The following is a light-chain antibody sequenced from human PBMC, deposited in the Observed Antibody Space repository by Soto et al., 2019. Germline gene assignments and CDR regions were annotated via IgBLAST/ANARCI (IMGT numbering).Light chain of an antibody. CDR1: QSVSSN. J-gene: IGKJ1*01. V-gene: IGKV3-15*01. Sequence: VISQSAATLSVSTGERATLSCRASQSVSSNLAWYQQKPGQAPRLLIYGASTRAAGIPARFSGSGSGTEFTLTISSLQSTDFAVYFCQQYNNWPPWTFGQGTKA. CDR2: GAS. CDR3: QQYNNWPPWT.